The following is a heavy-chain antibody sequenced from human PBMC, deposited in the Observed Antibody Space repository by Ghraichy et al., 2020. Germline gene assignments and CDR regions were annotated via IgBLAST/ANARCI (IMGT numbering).Heavy chain of an antibody. CDR2: INHSGST. CDR1: GGSFSGCY. Sequence: SETLSLTCAVYGGSFSGCYWSWIRQPPGKGLEWIGEINHSGSTNYNPSLKSRVTISVDTSKNQFSLKLSSVTAADTAVYDCARGAPVRYFDWSRIGHAFDIWGQGTMVTVSS. D-gene: IGHD3-9*01. CDR3: ARGAPVRYFDWSRIGHAFDI. V-gene: IGHV4-34*01. J-gene: IGHJ3*02.